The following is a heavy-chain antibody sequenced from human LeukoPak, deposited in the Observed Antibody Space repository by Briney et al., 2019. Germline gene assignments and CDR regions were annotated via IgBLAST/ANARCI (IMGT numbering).Heavy chain of an antibody. CDR3: ARGTTLRLANHLFYYYYGMDV. Sequence: GASVKVSCKASGYTFTSYAISWVRQAPGQGLEWMGGIIPIFGTANYAQKFQGRVTITADESTSTAYMELSSLRSEDTAVYYCARGTTLRLANHLFYYYYGMDVWGQGTTVTVSS. D-gene: IGHD1-14*01. CDR1: GYTFTSYA. V-gene: IGHV1-69*13. J-gene: IGHJ6*02. CDR2: IIPIFGTA.